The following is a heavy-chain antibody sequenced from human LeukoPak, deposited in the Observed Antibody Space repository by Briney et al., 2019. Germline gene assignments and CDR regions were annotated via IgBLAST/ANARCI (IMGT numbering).Heavy chain of an antibody. CDR2: ISWNSGSI. CDR3: AKGAGYNLVDY. D-gene: IGHD5-24*01. J-gene: IGHJ4*02. V-gene: IGHV3-9*03. CDR1: GFTFDDYA. Sequence: GGSLRLSCAASGFTFDDYAMHWVRQAPGKGLEGVSGISWNSGSIGYADSVKGRFTISRDNAKNSLYLQMNSLRAEDMALYYCAKGAGYNLVDYWAQGTLVPVSS.